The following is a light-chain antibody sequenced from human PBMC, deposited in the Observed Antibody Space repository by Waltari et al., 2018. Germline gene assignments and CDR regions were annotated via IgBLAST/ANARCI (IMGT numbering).Light chain of an antibody. CDR3: AAWDDSLTTYV. V-gene: IGLV1-44*01. CDR2: SNS. Sequence: QSALTHPTSESATPGKRVALHCSRTLPTIGNNPVTLYQQVPRTAPKLLISSNSERPSGVPDRFSGSKSGTSASLAISGLQSEDEADYFCAAWDDSLTTYVFGTGTKVTVL. CDR1: LPTIGNNP. J-gene: IGLJ1*01.